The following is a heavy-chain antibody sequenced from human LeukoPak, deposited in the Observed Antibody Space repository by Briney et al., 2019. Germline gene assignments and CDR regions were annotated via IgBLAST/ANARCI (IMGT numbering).Heavy chain of an antibody. V-gene: IGHV3-66*01. CDR1: GFTVSSNY. J-gene: IGHJ4*02. D-gene: IGHD1-26*01. CDR3: ARDLEGGPGLYYFDY. CDR2: IYSGGST. Sequence: GGSLRLSCAASGFTVSSNYMSWVRQAPGKGLEWVSVIYSGGSTYYADSVKGRFTISRDNSKNTLYLQMNSLRAEDTAVYYCARDLEGGPGLYYFDYWGQGTLVTVSS.